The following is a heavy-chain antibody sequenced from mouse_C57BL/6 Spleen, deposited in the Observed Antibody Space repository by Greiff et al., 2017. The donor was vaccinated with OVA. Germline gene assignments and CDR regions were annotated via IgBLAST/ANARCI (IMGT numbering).Heavy chain of an antibody. V-gene: IGHV5-17*01. Sequence: EVMLVESGGGLVKPGGSLKLSCAASGFTFSDYGMHWVRQAPEKGLEWVAYISSGSSTIYYADTVKGRFTISRDNAKNTLFLQMTGLRSEDTAMYYCARRLYYAMDYWGQGTSVTVSS. J-gene: IGHJ4*01. CDR3: ARRLYYAMDY. CDR2: ISSGSSTI. CDR1: GFTFSDYG. D-gene: IGHD6-1*01.